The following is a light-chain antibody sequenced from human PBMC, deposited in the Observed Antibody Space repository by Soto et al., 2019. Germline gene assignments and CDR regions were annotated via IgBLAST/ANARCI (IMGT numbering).Light chain of an antibody. CDR1: SSNIGAGYD. J-gene: IGLJ2*01. V-gene: IGLV1-40*01. Sequence: QYVLTQPPSVSGAPGQRVTISCTWSSSNIGAGYDVHWYQQLPGTTPKFLIYGNTNRPSGVPDRFSASKSGTSASLDITGLQAEDEAEYFCQSYDSSLTVVFGGGTKLTV. CDR2: GNT. CDR3: QSYDSSLTVV.